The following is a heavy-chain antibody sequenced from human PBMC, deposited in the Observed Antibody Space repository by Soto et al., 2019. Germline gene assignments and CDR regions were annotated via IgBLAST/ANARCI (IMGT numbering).Heavy chain of an antibody. CDR2: IYNRGGT. V-gene: IGHV4-31*11. D-gene: IGHD1-26*01. CDR3: ATSPKGYFGPTAFDS. J-gene: IGHJ4*02. CDR1: GGSINRGDFF. Sequence: QVQLQESGPGLVKPLQTLSLTCAVSGGSINRGDFFWNWIRQHPERGLEWIGYIYNRGGTFYNPSLENRLTISMDNSKNLCSLKLTSMTAADTAVYYCATSPKGYFGPTAFDSWGQGVLVTVSS.